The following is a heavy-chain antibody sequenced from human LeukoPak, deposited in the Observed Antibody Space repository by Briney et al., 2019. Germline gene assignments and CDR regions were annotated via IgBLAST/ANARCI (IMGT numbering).Heavy chain of an antibody. Sequence: PRASVKVSCKASGGTFSSYAISWVRQAPGQGLEWMGGIIPIFGTANYAQKFQGRVTITADESTSTAYMELSSLRSEDTAVYYCAGWARTYPNSYAYDYWGQGTLVTVSS. V-gene: IGHV1-69*13. D-gene: IGHD5-18*01. CDR1: GGTFSSYA. CDR3: AGWARTYPNSYAYDY. J-gene: IGHJ4*02. CDR2: IIPIFGTA.